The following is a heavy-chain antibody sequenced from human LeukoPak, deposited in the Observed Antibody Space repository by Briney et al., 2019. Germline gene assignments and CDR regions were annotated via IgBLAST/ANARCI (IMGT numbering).Heavy chain of an antibody. CDR2: PYYRSKWNQ. Sequence: SQTLSLTCAISGGSVPSNIAAWKCTRQSPSRGLEWLGKPYYRSKWNQHYPVSVKRQISINPDTSKNPFSLQLHSVTPEDTAVYYCARDLCSGGSCYWRFDYWGQGTLVTVPS. CDR1: GGSVPSNIAA. J-gene: IGHJ4*02. D-gene: IGHD2-15*01. V-gene: IGHV6-1*01. CDR3: ARDLCSGGSCYWRFDY.